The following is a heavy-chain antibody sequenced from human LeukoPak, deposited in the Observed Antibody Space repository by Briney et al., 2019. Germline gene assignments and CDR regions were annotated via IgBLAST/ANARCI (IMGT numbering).Heavy chain of an antibody. CDR2: IIPIFGTA. V-gene: IGHV1-69*13. D-gene: IGHD6-13*01. CDR3: ARDKRIAAPDAFDI. J-gene: IGHJ3*02. CDR1: GGTFSSYA. Sequence: SVKVSCKASGGTFSSYAISWVRQAPGQGLEWMGGIIPIFGTANYAQKFQGRATITADESTSTAYMELSSLRSEDTAVYYCARDKRIAAPDAFDIWGQGTMVTVSS.